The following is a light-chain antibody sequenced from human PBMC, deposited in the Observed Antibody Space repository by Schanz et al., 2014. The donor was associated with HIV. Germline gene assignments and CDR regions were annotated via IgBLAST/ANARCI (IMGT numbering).Light chain of an antibody. CDR2: DNN. CDR1: SSNIGADYD. CDR3: GSWDSSLSVAI. Sequence: QSVLAQPPSVSGAPGQRVTISCTGSSSNIGADYDVHWYQLLPGTAPKLLIYDNNKRPSGIPDRFSGSKSGTSATLGITGLQTGDEADYYCGSWDSSLSVAIFGGGTKLTVL. V-gene: IGLV1-51*01. J-gene: IGLJ2*01.